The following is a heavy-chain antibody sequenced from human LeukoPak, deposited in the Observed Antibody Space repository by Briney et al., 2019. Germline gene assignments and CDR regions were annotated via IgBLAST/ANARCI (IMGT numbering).Heavy chain of an antibody. CDR1: GFRFSDYG. CDR3: SRETGGYQLLKNFDF. V-gene: IGHV3-30*02. D-gene: IGHD2-2*01. CDR2: TQYDGIVE. J-gene: IGHJ4*02. Sequence: PGGSLRLSCAASGFRFSDYGMHWVRQAPGKGPEWVAYTQYDGIVEIHADSVKGRFTISRDNSKNTLSLQMNSLRIEDTAVYYCSRETGGYQLLKNFDFWGQGTLVTVSS.